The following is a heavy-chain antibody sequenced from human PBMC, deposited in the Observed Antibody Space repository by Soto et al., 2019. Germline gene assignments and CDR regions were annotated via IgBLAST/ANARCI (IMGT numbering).Heavy chain of an antibody. V-gene: IGHV1-2*02. CDR2: INPNSGGT. Sequence: QVQLVQSGAEVKKPGASVKVSCKASGYTFTGYYMHWVRQAPGQGLEWMGWINPNSGGTNYAQKFQGRATMTRDTSIRTSYRELGRLRSDDTAVYYCARDRELYSSGWYGWWYFDLWGRGTLVTVS. CDR1: GYTFTGYY. J-gene: IGHJ2*01. CDR3: ARDRELYSSGWYGWWYFDL. D-gene: IGHD6-19*01.